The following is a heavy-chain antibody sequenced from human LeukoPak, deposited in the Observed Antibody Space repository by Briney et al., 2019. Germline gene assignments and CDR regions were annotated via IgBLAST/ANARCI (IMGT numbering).Heavy chain of an antibody. V-gene: IGHV1-18*01. CDR1: GCTFTSYG. CDR2: ISAYNGNT. CDR3: ARVGYSSSLGTYFFDY. D-gene: IGHD6-13*01. Sequence: GASVKVSCKASGCTFTSYGISWVRQAPGQGLEWMGWISAYNGNTNYAQKLQGRVTMTTDTSTSTAYMELRSLRSDDTAVYYCARVGYSSSLGTYFFDYWGQGTLVTVSS. J-gene: IGHJ4*02.